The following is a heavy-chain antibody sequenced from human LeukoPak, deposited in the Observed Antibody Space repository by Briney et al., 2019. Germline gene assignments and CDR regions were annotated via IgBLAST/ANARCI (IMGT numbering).Heavy chain of an antibody. D-gene: IGHD2-15*01. CDR2: ISSSSSYI. CDR3: ARDPYCSGGSCYSGQDAFDI. CDR1: GFTFSSYS. V-gene: IGHV3-21*01. J-gene: IGHJ3*02. Sequence: GGSLRLSCAASGFTFSSYSVTWVRQAPGKGLEWVSSISSSSSYIYYADSVKGRFTISRDNAKNSVYLQMNSLRAEDTAVYYCARDPYCSGGSCYSGQDAFDIWGQGTMVTVSS.